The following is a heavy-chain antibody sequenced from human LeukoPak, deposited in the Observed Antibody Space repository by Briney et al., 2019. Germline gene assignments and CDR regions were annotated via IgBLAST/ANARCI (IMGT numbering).Heavy chain of an antibody. CDR1: GGSISSGGYY. J-gene: IGHJ5*02. V-gene: IGHV4-30-2*01. Sequence: SSQTLSLTCTVSGGSISSGGYYWSWIRQPPGKGLEWIGYIYHSGSTYYNPSLKSRVTISVDTSKNQFSLKLSSVTAADTAVYYCARLHTLRFDPWGQGTLVTVSS. CDR3: ARLHTLRFDP. D-gene: IGHD6-25*01. CDR2: IYHSGST.